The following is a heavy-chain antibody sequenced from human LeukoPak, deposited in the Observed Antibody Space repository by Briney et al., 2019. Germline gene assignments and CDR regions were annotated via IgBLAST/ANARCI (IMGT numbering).Heavy chain of an antibody. Sequence: PGGSLRLSCTASGFTFGDYAMSWFRQAPGKGLEWVGFIRSKAYGGTTEYAASVKGRFTISRDDSKSIAYLQMNSLKTEDTAVYYCTRTSSSWLHDYWGQGTLVTVSS. CDR1: GFTFGDYA. CDR2: IRSKAYGGTT. J-gene: IGHJ4*02. V-gene: IGHV3-49*03. D-gene: IGHD6-13*01. CDR3: TRTSSSWLHDY.